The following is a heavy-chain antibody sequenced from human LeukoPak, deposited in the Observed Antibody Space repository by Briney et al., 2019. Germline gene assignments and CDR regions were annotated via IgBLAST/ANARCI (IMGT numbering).Heavy chain of an antibody. CDR1: GYTFTGYY. J-gene: IGHJ6*03. CDR3: ARDRAVLLGGYFYYMDV. V-gene: IGHV1-2*02. Sequence: ASVKVSCKASGYTFTGYYMHWVRQAPGQGLEWMGWINPNSGGTNYAQKFQGRVTMTRYTSISTAYMELSRLRSDDTAVYYCARDRAVLLGGYFYYMDVWGKGTTVSISS. D-gene: IGHD3-10*01. CDR2: INPNSGGT.